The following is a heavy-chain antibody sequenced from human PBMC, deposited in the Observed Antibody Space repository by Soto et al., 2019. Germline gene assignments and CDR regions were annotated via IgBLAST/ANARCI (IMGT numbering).Heavy chain of an antibody. J-gene: IGHJ5*02. CDR1: GFTFSSYG. D-gene: IGHD2-8*01. CDR3: AKDGGDIVLMVYATRYNWFDP. V-gene: IGHV3-30*18. CDR2: ISYDGSNK. Sequence: GGSLRLSCAASGFTFSSYGMHWVRQAPGKGLEWVAVISYDGSNKYYADSVKGRFTISRDNSKNTLYLQMNSLRAEDTAVYYCAKDGGDIVLMVYATRYNWFDPWGQGTLVTVSS.